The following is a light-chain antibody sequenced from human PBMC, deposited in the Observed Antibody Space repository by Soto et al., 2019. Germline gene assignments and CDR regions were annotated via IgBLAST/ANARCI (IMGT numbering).Light chain of an antibody. CDR3: SSFTSSTTRV. J-gene: IGLJ1*01. Sequence: QSVLTQPAPVSGSPGQSITISCTGSSSDVGGYDYVSWYQQYPGKAPKLMIYDVSNRPSGVSNRFSGSKSGNTASLTISGLQVDDEADYYCSSFTSSTTRVFGTGTKVTVL. CDR2: DVS. CDR1: SSDVGGYDY. V-gene: IGLV2-14*01.